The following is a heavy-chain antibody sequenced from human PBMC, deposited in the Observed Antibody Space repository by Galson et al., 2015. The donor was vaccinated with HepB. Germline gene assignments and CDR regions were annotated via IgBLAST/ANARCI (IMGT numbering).Heavy chain of an antibody. CDR3: AKDVGATVVSYFDY. CDR1: GFTFSSYG. V-gene: IGHV3-30*18. D-gene: IGHD4-23*01. Sequence: SLRLSCAASGFTFSSYGMHWVRQAPGKGLEWVAVISYDGSNKYYADSVKGRFTISRDNSKNTLYLQMNSLRAEDTAVYYCAKDVGATVVSYFDYWGQGTLVTVSS. J-gene: IGHJ4*02. CDR2: ISYDGSNK.